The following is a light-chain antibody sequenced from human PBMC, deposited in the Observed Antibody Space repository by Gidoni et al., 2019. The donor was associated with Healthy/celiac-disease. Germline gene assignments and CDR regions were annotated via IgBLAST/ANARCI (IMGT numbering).Light chain of an antibody. CDR2: EVS. CDR3: SSYTSSSTWV. Sequence: QSALTQPPSVSGSPGQSVTISCTGPSIYVGSYNRVSWYQQPPGTAPKLMIYEVSNRPSGVPDRFAGSKSGNTAFLTISGLQAEDAAYYYCSSYTSSSTWVFGGGTKLTVL. J-gene: IGLJ3*02. CDR1: SIYVGSYNR. V-gene: IGLV2-18*02.